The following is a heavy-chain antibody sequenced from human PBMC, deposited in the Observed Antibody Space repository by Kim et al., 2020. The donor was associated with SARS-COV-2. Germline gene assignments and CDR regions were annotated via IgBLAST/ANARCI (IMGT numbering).Heavy chain of an antibody. CDR1: GGSISSSSYY. CDR3: ARDTTVTNYYYYGMDV. CDR2: IYYSGST. V-gene: IGHV4-39*07. J-gene: IGHJ6*02. D-gene: IGHD4-17*01. Sequence: SETLSLTCTVSGGSISSSSYYWGWIRQPPGKGLEWIGSIYYSGSTYYNPSLKSRVTISVDTSKNQFSLKLSSVTAADTAVYYCARDTTVTNYYYYGMDVWGQGTTVTVSS.